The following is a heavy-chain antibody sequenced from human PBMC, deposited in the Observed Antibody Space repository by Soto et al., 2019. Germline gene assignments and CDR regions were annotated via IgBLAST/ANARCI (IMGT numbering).Heavy chain of an antibody. D-gene: IGHD5-18*01. V-gene: IGHV3-66*01. CDR2: IDTGGTT. CDR1: GFTLSPKD. J-gene: IGHJ4*02. CDR3: ERGGPYRYRHYF. Sequence: GESLRVAGGASGFTLSPKDMGWFRRGRGKGVEWVSVIDTGGTTYYADSVKGRFTISRDNSKNTLYLQMNSLRAEDTAVYFCERGGPYRYRHYFWGRG.